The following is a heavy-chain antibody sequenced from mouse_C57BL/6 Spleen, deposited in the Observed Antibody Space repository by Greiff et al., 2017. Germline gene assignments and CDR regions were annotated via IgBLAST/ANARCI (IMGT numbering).Heavy chain of an antibody. J-gene: IGHJ1*03. CDR2: IWSDGST. CDR3: ARHNWDFYWYFDV. D-gene: IGHD4-1*01. Sequence: QVQLKQSGPGLVAPSQSLSITCTVSGFSLTSYGVHWVRQPPGKGLEWLVVIWSDGSTTYNSALKSRLSISKDNSKSQVFLKMNSLQTDDTAMYYCARHNWDFYWYFDVWGTGTTVTVSS. V-gene: IGHV2-6-1*01. CDR1: GFSLTSYG.